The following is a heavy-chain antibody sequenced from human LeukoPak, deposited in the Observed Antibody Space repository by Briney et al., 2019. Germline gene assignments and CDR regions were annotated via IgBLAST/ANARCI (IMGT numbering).Heavy chain of an antibody. CDR1: AFTFSSYA. Sequence: QTGRSLRLSCAASAFTFSSYAMHWVRQAPGKGLEWVAVISCDGSNKYYADSVKGRFTISRDNPKNTLYLQMDSVRAEDTAVYYCARDGCASSTSCYPYYYYYYMDVWGKGTTVTVSS. CDR2: ISCDGSNK. V-gene: IGHV3-30*01. D-gene: IGHD2-2*01. J-gene: IGHJ6*03. CDR3: ARDGCASSTSCYPYYYYYYMDV.